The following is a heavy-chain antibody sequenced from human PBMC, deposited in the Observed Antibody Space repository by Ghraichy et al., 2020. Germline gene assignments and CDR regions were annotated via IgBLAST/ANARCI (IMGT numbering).Heavy chain of an antibody. D-gene: IGHD2-2*01. CDR2: ISSSSDYI. V-gene: IGHV3-21*01. CDR3: GSSGTSLFLPRVDY. J-gene: IGHJ4*02. Sequence: GGSLRLSCAASGFNFRAYCMNWVRQAPGKGLEWVSTISSSSDYISYADSVKGRFTISRDDSTTSVYLQMNNLRAEDTAVYYCGSSGTSLFLPRVDYWGQGTLGTVSS. CDR1: GFNFRAYC.